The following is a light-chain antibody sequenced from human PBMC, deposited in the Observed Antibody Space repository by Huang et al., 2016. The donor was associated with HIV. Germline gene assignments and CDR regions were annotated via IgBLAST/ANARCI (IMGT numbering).Light chain of an antibody. Sequence: EIVLTQSPATLSLSPGERATLSCRASQTVSRSYLAWYQQKPGQAPRLLIYGASTRATGIPDRFSGSGSGTDFTLTISRLEPEDFAVYFCQQYGSSPTFGGGTKVEI. CDR2: GAS. J-gene: IGKJ4*01. CDR3: QQYGSSPT. V-gene: IGKV3-20*01. CDR1: QTVSRSY.